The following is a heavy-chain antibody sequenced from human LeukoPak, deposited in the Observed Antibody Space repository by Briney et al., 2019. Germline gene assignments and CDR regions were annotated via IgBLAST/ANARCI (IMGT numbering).Heavy chain of an antibody. CDR3: AREGGAGSWYRGFDY. J-gene: IGHJ4*02. V-gene: IGHV1-46*01. D-gene: IGHD6-13*01. Sequence: ASVKVSCKASGYTFTSYYIHWVRQAPGQGLELMGIINPSGGSTTSAQKFQGRVTMTRDTSTSTVYMELSSLRSEDTAVYYCAREGGAGSWYRGFDYWGQGALVTVSS. CDR2: INPSGGST. CDR1: GYTFTSYY.